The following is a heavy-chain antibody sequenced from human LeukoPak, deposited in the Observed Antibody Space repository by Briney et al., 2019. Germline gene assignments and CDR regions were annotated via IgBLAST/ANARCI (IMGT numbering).Heavy chain of an antibody. CDR2: ISAYNGNT. CDR1: GYTFTSYG. D-gene: IGHD6-13*01. J-gene: IGHJ4*02. CDR3: ARDVTRAAAGNFGY. V-gene: IGHV1-18*04. Sequence: GASVKVSYKASGYTFTSYGISWVRQAPGQGLEWMGWISAYNGNTNYAQKLQGRVTMTTDTSTSTAYMELRSLRSDDTAVYYCARDVTRAAAGNFGYWGQGTLVTVSS.